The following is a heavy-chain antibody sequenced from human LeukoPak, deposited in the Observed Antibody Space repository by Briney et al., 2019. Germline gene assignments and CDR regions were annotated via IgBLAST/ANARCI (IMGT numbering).Heavy chain of an antibody. D-gene: IGHD6-19*01. CDR2: INHSGST. CDR1: GGSFSGYY. Sequence: SETLSLTCAVYGGSFSGYYWGWIRQPPGKGLEWIREINHSGSTNYNPSLKSRVTISVDTSKNQFSLKLSSVTAADTAVYYCARDGSSGWHLNRYAFDIWGQGTMVPVSS. V-gene: IGHV4-34*01. CDR3: ARDGSSGWHLNRYAFDI. J-gene: IGHJ3*02.